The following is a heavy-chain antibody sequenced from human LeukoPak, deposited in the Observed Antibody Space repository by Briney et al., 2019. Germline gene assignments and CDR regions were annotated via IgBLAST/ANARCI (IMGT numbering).Heavy chain of an antibody. D-gene: IGHD3-22*01. CDR3: ARRSLGYYDSSGYFDY. CDR2: IYPGDSDT. CDR1: GYSFTSYW. Sequence: GEPLKISCKGSGYSFTSYWIGWVRQMPGKGLEWMGIIYPGDSDTRYSPSFQGQVTISADKTISTAYLQWSSLKASDTAMYYCARRSLGYYDSSGYFDYWGQGTLVTVSS. V-gene: IGHV5-51*01. J-gene: IGHJ4*02.